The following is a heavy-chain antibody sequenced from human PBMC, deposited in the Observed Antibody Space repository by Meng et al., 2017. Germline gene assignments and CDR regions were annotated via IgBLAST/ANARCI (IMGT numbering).Heavy chain of an antibody. CDR2: ISYDGSNK. CDR3: ARDRSMGGASDDY. CDR1: GFTFSSYA. J-gene: IGHJ4*02. D-gene: IGHD3-16*01. Sequence: VQLVESGGGVVQPGRSLRLSCPASGFTFSSYAMHWVRQAPGKRLEWVAVISYDGSNKYYADSVKGRFTISRDNSKNTLYLQMNSLRAEDTAVYYCARDRSMGGASDDYWGQGTLVTVSS. V-gene: IGHV3-30*01.